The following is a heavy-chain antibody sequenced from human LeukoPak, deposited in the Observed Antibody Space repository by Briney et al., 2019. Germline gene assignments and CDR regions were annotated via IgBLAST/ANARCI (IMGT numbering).Heavy chain of an antibody. Sequence: GASVKVSYKASGYTFTYYYIHWVRQAPGQGLEWMGWISAYNGNTNYAQKVQGRVTMTTDTPTSTAYMELRSLRSDDTAVYYCARVHEVVVVTSALHGVNPWGQGTTVTVSS. V-gene: IGHV1-18*04. CDR3: ARVHEVVVVTSALHGVNP. D-gene: IGHD2-2*01. CDR1: GYTFTYYY. CDR2: ISAYNGNT. J-gene: IGHJ6*01.